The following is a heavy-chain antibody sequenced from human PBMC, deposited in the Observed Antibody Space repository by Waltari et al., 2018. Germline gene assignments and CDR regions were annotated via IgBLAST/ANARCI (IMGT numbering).Heavy chain of an antibody. CDR1: GFTFSSYA. CDR2: ISYDGSNK. J-gene: IGHJ5*02. V-gene: IGHV3-30*16. CDR3: ARGAGYCSGGSCYNWFDP. D-gene: IGHD2-15*01. Sequence: QVQLVESGGGVVQPGRSLRLSCAASGFTFSSYAMHWVRQAPGTGLEWVAVISYDGSNKYYADSVKGRFTISRDNSKNTLYLQMNSLRAEDTAVYYCARGAGYCSGGSCYNWFDPWGQGTLVTVSS.